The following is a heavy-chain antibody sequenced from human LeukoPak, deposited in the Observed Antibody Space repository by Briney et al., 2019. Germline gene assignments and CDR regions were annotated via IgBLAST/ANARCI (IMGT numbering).Heavy chain of an antibody. D-gene: IGHD3-10*01. CDR1: GYTFTDYY. J-gene: IGHJ4*02. V-gene: IGHV1-18*04. CDR3: ARDLTMVRGVIPHYFDY. CDR2: LDPNSGNT. Sequence: GASVKVSCKASGYTFTDYYIHWVRQVPGQGLDWMGWLDPNSGNTNYAQKLQGRVTMTTDTSTSTAYMELRSLRSDDTAVYYCARDLTMVRGVIPHYFDYRGQGTLVTVSS.